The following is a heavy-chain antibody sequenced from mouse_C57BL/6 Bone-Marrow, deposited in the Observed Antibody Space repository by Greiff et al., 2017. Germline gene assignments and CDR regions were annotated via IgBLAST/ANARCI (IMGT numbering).Heavy chain of an antibody. V-gene: IGHV1-15*01. D-gene: IGHD2-4*01. Sequence: VQLQQSGAELVRPGASVTLSCKASGYTFTDYEMHWVKQTPVHGLEWIGAIDPETGGTAYNQKFKGKAILTADKSSSTAYMELRSLTSEDSAVYYCTRKGYYDYDEGFAYWGQGTLVTVSA. CDR1: GYTFTDYE. CDR3: TRKGYYDYDEGFAY. CDR2: IDPETGGT. J-gene: IGHJ3*01.